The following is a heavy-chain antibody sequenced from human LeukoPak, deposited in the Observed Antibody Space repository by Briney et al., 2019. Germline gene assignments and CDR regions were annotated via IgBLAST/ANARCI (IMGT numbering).Heavy chain of an antibody. J-gene: IGHJ4*02. D-gene: IGHD3-9*01. CDR1: GFTFSNAW. V-gene: IGHV3-15*01. CDR2: IKSKTDGGTT. Sequence: GGSLRLSCAASGFTFSNAWMSWVRQAPGKGLEWVGRIKSKTDGGTTDYAAPVKGRFTISRDDSKNTLYLQMNSLKTEDTAVYYCTTGLLRYFDWFSDYWGQGTLVTVSS. CDR3: TTGLLRYFDWFSDY.